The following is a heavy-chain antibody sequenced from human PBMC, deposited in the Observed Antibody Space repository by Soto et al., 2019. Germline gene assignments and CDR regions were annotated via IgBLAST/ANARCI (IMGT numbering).Heavy chain of an antibody. V-gene: IGHV3-30-3*01. CDR2: VSSDGNNK. Sequence: QVQLVESGGGWVHPGGFLRPPVQGFSFRPIIFHWFRRPQGKGRGWVAVVSSDGNNKYYADSVKGRFTISRDNSKNTVYLQMNSLRGEDTARYYCARAGSTTCQPHACYYFGMDVWGLGTTVTVSS. D-gene: IGHD2-2*01. CDR1: FSFRPII. CDR3: ARAGSTTCQPHACYYFGMDV. J-gene: IGHJ6*02.